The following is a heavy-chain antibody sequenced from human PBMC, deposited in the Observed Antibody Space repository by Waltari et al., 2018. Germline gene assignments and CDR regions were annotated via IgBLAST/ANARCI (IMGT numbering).Heavy chain of an antibody. CDR3: ARREAVAQYYFDY. CDR1: GYSISSGYY. V-gene: IGHV4-38-2*01. D-gene: IGHD6-19*01. CDR2: IYHSGST. J-gene: IGHJ4*02. Sequence: QVQLQESGPGLVKPSETLSLTCAVSGYSISSGYYWGWIRQPPGKGLEWIGSIYHSGSTYDNPSLKSRVTISVDTSKNQFSLKLSSVTAADTAVYYCARREAVAQYYFDYWGQGTLVTVSS.